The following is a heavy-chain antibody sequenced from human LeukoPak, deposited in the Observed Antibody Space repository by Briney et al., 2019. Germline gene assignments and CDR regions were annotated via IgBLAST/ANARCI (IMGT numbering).Heavy chain of an antibody. J-gene: IGHJ4*02. D-gene: IGHD1-26*01. CDR3: ARDKAVGPTLLYY. CDR2: IKQDGGEI. CDR1: GFTFRGYW. V-gene: IGHV3-7*01. Sequence: PGGSLRLPGAASGFTFRGYWMSWVRQAPGKGPEWVANIKQDGGEIYYVDSVKGRFTISRDTAKNSLFLQMNRLRAEDTAVYYCARDKAVGPTLLYYWGQGALVSVSS.